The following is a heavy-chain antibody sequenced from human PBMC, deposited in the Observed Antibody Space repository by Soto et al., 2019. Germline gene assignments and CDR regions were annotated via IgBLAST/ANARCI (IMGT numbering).Heavy chain of an antibody. Sequence: EVQLVESGGGLVQPGGSLRLSCAVSGFTFSDHYMDWVRQAPGKGLEWVGRTRNKAHSYSTEYAASVKGRFTISRDDSKNSLYLQMNSLKTEDTAVYYCARAGVVTCNHYDMDVWGKGTRVTVSS. CDR2: TRNKAHSYST. V-gene: IGHV3-72*01. CDR1: GFTFSDHY. D-gene: IGHD2-21*02. J-gene: IGHJ6*03. CDR3: ARAGVVTCNHYDMDV.